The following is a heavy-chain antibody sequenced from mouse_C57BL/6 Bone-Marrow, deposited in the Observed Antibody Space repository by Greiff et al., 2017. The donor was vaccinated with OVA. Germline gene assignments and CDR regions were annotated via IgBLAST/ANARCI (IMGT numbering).Heavy chain of an antibody. CDR3: ASYGPWFAY. CDR1: GFTFRSYA. V-gene: IGHV5-4*01. CDR2: ISDGGSYT. Sequence: EVQVVESGGGLVKPGGSLKLSCEASGFTFRSYAMSWVRQTPEKRLEWVATISDGGSYTYYPDNVKGRFTISRDNAKNNLYLQMSHLKSEDTAMYYCASYGPWFAYWGQGTLVTVSA. J-gene: IGHJ3*01. D-gene: IGHD1-1*02.